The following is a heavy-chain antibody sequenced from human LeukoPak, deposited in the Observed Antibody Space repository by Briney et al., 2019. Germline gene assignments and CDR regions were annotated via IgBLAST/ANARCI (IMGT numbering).Heavy chain of an antibody. CDR2: INHSGST. CDR1: GGSFSGYY. CDR3: ARAAGLRGYSYGPRPQH. V-gene: IGHV4-34*01. J-gene: IGHJ1*01. D-gene: IGHD5-18*01. Sequence: SETLSLTCAVYGGSFSGYYWSWIRQPPGKGLEWIGEINHSGSTNYNPSLKSRVTISVDTSKNQFSLKLSSVTAADTAVYYCARAAGLRGYSYGPRPQHWGQGTLVTVSS.